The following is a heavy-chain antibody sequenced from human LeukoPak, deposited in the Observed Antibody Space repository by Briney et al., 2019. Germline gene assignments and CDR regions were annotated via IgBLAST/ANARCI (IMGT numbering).Heavy chain of an antibody. J-gene: IGHJ4*02. CDR2: IIPILGIA. Sequence: ASVKVSCKASGGTFSSYAISWVRQAPGQGLEWMGRIIPILGIANYAQKFQGRVTITADKSTSTAYMELSSLRSEDTAVYYCARDRVTGTPTGADYWGREPWSPSPQ. D-gene: IGHD1-7*01. V-gene: IGHV1-69*04. CDR3: ARDRVTGTPTGADY. CDR1: GGTFSSYA.